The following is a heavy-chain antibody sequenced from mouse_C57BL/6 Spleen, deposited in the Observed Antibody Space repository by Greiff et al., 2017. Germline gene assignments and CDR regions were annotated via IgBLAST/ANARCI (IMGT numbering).Heavy chain of an antibody. V-gene: IGHV14-4*01. CDR2: IDPENGDT. CDR1: GFNIKDDY. J-gene: IGHJ2*01. Sequence: EVQLQQSGAELVRPGASVKLSCTASGFNIKDDYMHWVKQRPEQGLEWLGWIDPENGDTEYATKFQGKATITADTSSNTAYLQLSSLTSEDTAVYYCTTERDFDYWGQGTTLTVSS. CDR3: TTERDFDY.